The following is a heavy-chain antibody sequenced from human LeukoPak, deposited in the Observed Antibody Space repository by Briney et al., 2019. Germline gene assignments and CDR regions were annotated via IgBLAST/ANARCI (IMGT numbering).Heavy chain of an antibody. J-gene: IGHJ4*02. D-gene: IGHD6-19*01. CDR2: ISGSGGDT. Sequence: GGSLRLSCAASGFTFSNSAMSWVRQAPGKGLEWVSGISGSGGDTYFADSVKGRFTISRDNSKNTVFLQMDSLRAEDTAAYYCAKTTAGYSSGRYPGWPIDYWGQGTLVTVSS. CDR1: GFTFSNSA. CDR3: AKTTAGYSSGRYPGWPIDY. V-gene: IGHV3-23*01.